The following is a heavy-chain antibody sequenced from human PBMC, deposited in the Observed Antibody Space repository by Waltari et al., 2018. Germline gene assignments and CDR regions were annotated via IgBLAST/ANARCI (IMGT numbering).Heavy chain of an antibody. J-gene: IGHJ5*02. Sequence: QVQLVESGGGVVQPGRSLRLSCAASGFLFSNYGMHWVRQAPGTGLEGVAVRWYDGNTKYDADSVKGRFTMSRDNAKKMLYLQMNSLRAEDTAVYFCARDPPIPLTIFGVDLGGSFDPWGQGTLVTVSS. CDR3: ARDPPIPLTIFGVDLGGSFDP. CDR1: GFLFSNYG. CDR2: RWYDGNTK. D-gene: IGHD3-3*01. V-gene: IGHV3-33*01.